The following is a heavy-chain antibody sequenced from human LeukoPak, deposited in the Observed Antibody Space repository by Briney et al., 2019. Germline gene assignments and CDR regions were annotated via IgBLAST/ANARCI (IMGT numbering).Heavy chain of an antibody. CDR2: ISSSSSTI. V-gene: IGHV3-48*01. J-gene: IGHJ4*02. CDR1: GFTFSSYS. Sequence: GGSLRLSCAASGFTFSSYSMNWVRQAPGKGLEWVSYISSSSSTIYYADSVKGRFTISRDNAKNSLYLQMNSLRAEDTAVYYCARGERRYDYWGQGTLVTVPS. D-gene: IGHD1-1*01. CDR3: ARGERRYDY.